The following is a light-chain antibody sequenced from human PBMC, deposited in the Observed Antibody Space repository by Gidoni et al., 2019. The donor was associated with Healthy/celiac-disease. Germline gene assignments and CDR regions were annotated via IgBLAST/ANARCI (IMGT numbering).Light chain of an antibody. V-gene: IGKV3-15*01. CDR1: QSVSSN. CDR2: GAS. Sequence: ETVMTQSPATLSVSPGERGTLSCRASQSVSSNLAWYQQKPGQAPRLLIYGASTRATGIPARFSGSGSGTEFTLTISSLQSEDFAVYYCQQYNSWPYTFXQXTKLEIK. CDR3: QQYNSWPYT. J-gene: IGKJ2*01.